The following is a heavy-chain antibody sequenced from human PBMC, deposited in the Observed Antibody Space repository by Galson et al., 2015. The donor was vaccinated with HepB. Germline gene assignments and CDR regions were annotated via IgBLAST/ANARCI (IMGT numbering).Heavy chain of an antibody. V-gene: IGHV4-38-2*02. CDR1: GGSISSGYY. CDR3: ARGSRGFDY. J-gene: IGHJ4*02. Sequence: SETLSLTCTVSGGSISSGYYWGWIRQPPGKGLEWIGSIYHSGSTYYNPSLKSRVTISVDTSKNQFSLKLSSVAAADTAVYYCARGSRGFDYWGQGTLVTVSS. D-gene: IGHD3-10*01. CDR2: IYHSGST.